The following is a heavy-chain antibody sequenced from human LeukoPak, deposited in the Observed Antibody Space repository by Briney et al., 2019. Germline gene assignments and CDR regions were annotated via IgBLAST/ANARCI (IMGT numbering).Heavy chain of an antibody. V-gene: IGHV3-23*01. J-gene: IGHJ4*02. CDR2: ISGSGGST. CDR3: AKGSSAALYYFDY. D-gene: IGHD2-2*01. Sequence: GGSLRLSCAASGFTFSSYAMSWDRQAPGKGLEWVSAISGSGGSTYYADSVKGRFTISRDNSKNTLYLQMNSLRAEDTAVYYCAKGSSAALYYFDYWGQGTLVTVSS. CDR1: GFTFSSYA.